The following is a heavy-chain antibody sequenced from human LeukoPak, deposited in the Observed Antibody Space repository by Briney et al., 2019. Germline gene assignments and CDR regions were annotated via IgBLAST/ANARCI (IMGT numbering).Heavy chain of an antibody. D-gene: IGHD3-22*01. Sequence: SQTLSLTCTVSGGSISSGGYYWSWIRQPPGKDLEWIGYIYHSGSTYYNPSLKSRVTISVDRSKNQFSLKLSSVTAADTAVYYCASAPGYDSSGYYFDYWGQGTLVTVSS. J-gene: IGHJ4*02. CDR1: GGSISSGGYY. CDR2: IYHSGST. CDR3: ASAPGYDSSGYYFDY. V-gene: IGHV4-30-2*01.